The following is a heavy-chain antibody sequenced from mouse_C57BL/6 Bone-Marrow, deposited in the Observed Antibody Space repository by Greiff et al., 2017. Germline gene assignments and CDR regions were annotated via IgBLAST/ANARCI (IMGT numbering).Heavy chain of an antibody. CDR2: INPSSGYT. J-gene: IGHJ4*01. CDR3: ANIYYYGSSLYYYAMDY. D-gene: IGHD1-1*01. V-gene: IGHV1-4*01. CDR1: GYTFTSYT. Sequence: VKLQESGAELARPGASVKMSCKASGYTFTSYTMHWVKQRPGQGLEWIGYINPSSGYTKYNQKFKDKATLTADKSSSTAYMQLSSLTSEDSAVYYCANIYYYGSSLYYYAMDYWGQGTSVTVSS.